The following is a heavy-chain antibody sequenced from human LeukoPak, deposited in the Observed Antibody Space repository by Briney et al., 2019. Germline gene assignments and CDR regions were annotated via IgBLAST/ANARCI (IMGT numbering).Heavy chain of an antibody. CDR3: AKYSSSWYLGYFDY. J-gene: IGHJ4*02. CDR1: GFTFSSYE. CDR2: ISSSGSNI. V-gene: IGHV3-48*03. Sequence: SGGSLRLSCAASGFTFSSYEMNWVRQAPGKGLEWVSYISSSGSNIKYADSVKGRFTISRGNAKNSVYLQMNSLRADDTAVYYCAKYSSSWYLGYFDYWGQGTLVTVSS. D-gene: IGHD6-13*01.